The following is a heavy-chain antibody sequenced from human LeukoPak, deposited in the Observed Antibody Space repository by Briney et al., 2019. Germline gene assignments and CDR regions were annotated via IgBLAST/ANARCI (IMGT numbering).Heavy chain of an antibody. Sequence: GGSLRLSCTASGFTFSNYAMSWVRQAPGKGLHWVSAISSGGGSTYYTDSVKGRFTISRDNSKNTLHLQRNSLRAEYTAVYYWASEYYDSSGYLGHDVLSAFDIWGQGTMVTVSS. J-gene: IGHJ3*02. CDR3: ASEYYDSSGYLGHDVLSAFDI. CDR2: ISSGGGST. V-gene: IGHV3-23*01. CDR1: GFTFSNYA. D-gene: IGHD3-22*01.